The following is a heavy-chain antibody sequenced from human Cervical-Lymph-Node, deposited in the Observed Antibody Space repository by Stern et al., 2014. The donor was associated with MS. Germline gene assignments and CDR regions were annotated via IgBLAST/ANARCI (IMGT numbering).Heavy chain of an antibody. Sequence: MQLVESGGGLVKTGGSLRLSCAASGFTFSDYYMSWIRQAPGKGLEWVSYISSSGSTIYYADSVKGRFTISRDNAKNSLYLQMNSLRAEDTAVYYCARDTRDIVVVPATEYYYYYYGMDVWGQGTTVTVSS. V-gene: IGHV3-11*01. CDR2: ISSSGSTI. J-gene: IGHJ6*02. CDR3: ARDTRDIVVVPATEYYYYYYGMDV. CDR1: GFTFSDYY. D-gene: IGHD2-2*01.